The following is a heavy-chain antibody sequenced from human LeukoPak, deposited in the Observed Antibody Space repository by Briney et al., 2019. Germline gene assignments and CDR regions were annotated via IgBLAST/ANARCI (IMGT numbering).Heavy chain of an antibody. CDR2: ISWNSGSI. J-gene: IGHJ4*02. CDR1: GFTFDDYA. V-gene: IGHV3-9*01. Sequence: PGRSLRLSCAASGFTFDDYAMHWVRQAPGKGLEWVSGISWNSGSIGYADSVKGRFTISRDNAKNSLYLQMNSLRAEDTALYYCAKGSDSSGWYGSDYWGQGTLVTVSS. CDR3: AKGSDSSGWYGSDY. D-gene: IGHD6-19*01.